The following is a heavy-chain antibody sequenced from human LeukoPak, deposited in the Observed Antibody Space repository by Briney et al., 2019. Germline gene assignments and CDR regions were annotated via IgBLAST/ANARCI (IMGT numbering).Heavy chain of an antibody. CDR2: ISYDGSNK. J-gene: IGHJ4*02. CDR1: GFTFSSYG. Sequence: GGSLRLSCAASGFTFSSYGMHWVRQAPGKGLEWVAVISYDGSNKYYADSVKGRFTISRDNSKNTLYLQMNSLRAEDTAVYYCADEPFDYWGQGTLATVSS. CDR3: ADEPFDY. V-gene: IGHV3-30*19.